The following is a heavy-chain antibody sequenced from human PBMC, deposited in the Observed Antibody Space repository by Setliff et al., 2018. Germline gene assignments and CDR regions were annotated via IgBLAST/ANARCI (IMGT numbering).Heavy chain of an antibody. V-gene: IGHV3-23*01. J-gene: IGHJ4*02. CDR3: ARDPHFDS. CDR2: ISGSGGST. CDR1: GFTFGSYW. Sequence: PGGSLRLSCAASGFTFGSYWMTWVRQAPEKGLEWVSAISGSGGSTYYADSVKGRFTISRDNSKNTLYLQMNSLRAEDTAVYYCARDPHFDSWGQGTLVTVSS.